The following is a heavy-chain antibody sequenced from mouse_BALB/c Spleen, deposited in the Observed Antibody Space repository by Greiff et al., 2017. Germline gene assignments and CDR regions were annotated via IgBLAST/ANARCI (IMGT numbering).Heavy chain of an antibody. CDR1: GFTFSSYA. V-gene: IGHV5-6-5*01. CDR3: ARAITTVVATNLYWYFDV. CDR2: ISSGGST. Sequence: EVKLVESGGGLVKPGGSLKLSCAASGFTFSSYAMSWVRQTPEKRLEWVASISSGGSTYYPDSVKGRFTISRDNARNILYLQMSSLRSEDTAMYYCARAITTVVATNLYWYFDVWGAGTTVTVSS. J-gene: IGHJ1*01. D-gene: IGHD1-1*01.